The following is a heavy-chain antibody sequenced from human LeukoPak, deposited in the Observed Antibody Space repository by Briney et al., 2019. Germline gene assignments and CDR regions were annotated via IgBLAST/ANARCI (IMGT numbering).Heavy chain of an antibody. CDR1: GYTFASYF. CDR2: INPSGGST. CDR3: ARESTKFYGRSGPTVMLSDY. Sequence: ASVKVSCKASGYTFASYFMHWVRQAPGQGLEWMGIINPSGGSTSYAQKFQGRVTMTRDTSTSTAYMELSSLRSEDTAVYYCARESTKFYGRSGPTVMLSDYWGQGTLVTVSS. V-gene: IGHV1-46*01. D-gene: IGHD3-16*02. J-gene: IGHJ4*02.